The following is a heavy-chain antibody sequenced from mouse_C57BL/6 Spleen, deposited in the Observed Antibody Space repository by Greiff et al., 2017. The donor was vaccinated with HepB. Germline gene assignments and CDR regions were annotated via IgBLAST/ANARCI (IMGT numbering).Heavy chain of an antibody. CDR1: GYTFTSYW. D-gene: IGHD1-1*01. J-gene: IGHJ2*01. Sequence: VQLQQPGAELVKPGASVKMSCKASGYTFTSYWITWVKQRPGQGLEWIGDIYPGSGSTNYNEKFKSKATLTVDTSSSTAYMQLSSLTSEDSAVYYCARVSDYYGSSYDYFDYWGQGTTLTVSS. V-gene: IGHV1-55*01. CDR2: IYPGSGST. CDR3: ARVSDYYGSSYDYFDY.